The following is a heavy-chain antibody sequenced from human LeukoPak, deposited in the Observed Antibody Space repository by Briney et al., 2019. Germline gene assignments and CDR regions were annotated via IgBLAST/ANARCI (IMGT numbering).Heavy chain of an antibody. Sequence: PGGSLRLSCAASGFTFSDYWMHWVRQAPGKGLVWVSRSNRDGTRTTYAESVKGRFTISRDNSKNTLYLQMDSLRAEDTAVYYCARWDRRGFNCNSGSRFIDSWGQGTLVTVSS. D-gene: IGHD1-7*01. CDR3: ARWDRRGFNCNSGSRFIDS. CDR2: SNRDGTRT. V-gene: IGHV3-74*01. CDR1: GFTFSDYW. J-gene: IGHJ4*02.